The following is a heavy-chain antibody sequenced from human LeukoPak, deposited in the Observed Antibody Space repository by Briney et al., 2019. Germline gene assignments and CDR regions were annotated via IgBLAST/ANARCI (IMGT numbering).Heavy chain of an antibody. J-gene: IGHJ4*02. D-gene: IGHD2-2*01. Sequence: GGSLRLSCAASGFTFSSYGMSWVRQAPGKGLEWVSAISGSGGSTYYADSVKGRFTISRDNSKNTLYLQMNSLRAEDTAVYYCAKVGYRSSTSCAYFDYWGQGTLVTVSS. V-gene: IGHV3-23*01. CDR3: AKVGYRSSTSCAYFDY. CDR1: GFTFSSYG. CDR2: ISGSGGST.